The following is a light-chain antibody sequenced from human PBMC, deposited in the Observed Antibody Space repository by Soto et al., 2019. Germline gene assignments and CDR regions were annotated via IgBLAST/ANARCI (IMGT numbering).Light chain of an antibody. Sequence: QPVLTQPASVSGSPGQSITISCTGTSSDVGGYNYVSWYQHHPGKAPKLMIYEVSNRPSGVSNRFSGSKSGNTASLTISGLQAEDEADYYCSSYTGTTGVMFGGGTKLTVL. CDR3: SSYTGTTGVM. V-gene: IGLV2-14*01. J-gene: IGLJ3*02. CDR1: SSDVGGYNY. CDR2: EVS.